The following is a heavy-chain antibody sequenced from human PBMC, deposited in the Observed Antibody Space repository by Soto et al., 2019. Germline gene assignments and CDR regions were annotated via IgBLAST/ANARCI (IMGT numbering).Heavy chain of an antibody. D-gene: IGHD2-15*01. CDR3: ARDDCSGGSCYRGDFDY. Sequence: QVQLVQSGAEVKKPGSSVKVSCKASGGTFSSYAISWVRQAPGQGLEWMGGIIPIFGTANYAQKFQGRVTITADDSTSTADMELSSLRSEDTAVYYCARDDCSGGSCYRGDFDYWGQGTLVTVSS. CDR1: GGTFSSYA. J-gene: IGHJ4*02. CDR2: IIPIFGTA. V-gene: IGHV1-69*01.